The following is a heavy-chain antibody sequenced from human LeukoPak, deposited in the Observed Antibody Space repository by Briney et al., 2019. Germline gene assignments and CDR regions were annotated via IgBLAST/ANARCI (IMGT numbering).Heavy chain of an antibody. CDR2: ISSSSSYI. CDR3: AREAPVAGTSDY. J-gene: IGHJ4*02. D-gene: IGHD6-19*01. CDR1: GFTFSSYS. V-gene: IGHV3-21*01. Sequence: PGGSLRLSCAASGFTFSSYSMNWVRQAPGKGLEWVSSISSSSSYIYYADSVKGRFTISRDSAKNSLYLQMNSLRAEDTAVYYCAREAPVAGTSDYWGQGTLVTVSS.